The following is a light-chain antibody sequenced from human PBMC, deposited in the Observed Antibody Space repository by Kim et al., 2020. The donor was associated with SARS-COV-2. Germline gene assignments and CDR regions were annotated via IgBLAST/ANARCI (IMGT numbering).Light chain of an antibody. CDR2: AAS. Sequence: DIQLTQSPSSLSASIGDRRTITCRASQTIYSHLNWYQQKSGRSPQLLIFAASSLQSGVPSRFRGSGSGTEFTLTITSLQPEDFGTYYCQQGYRSPYTFGQGTKLEI. CDR1: QTIYSH. J-gene: IGKJ2*01. V-gene: IGKV1-39*01. CDR3: QQGYRSPYT.